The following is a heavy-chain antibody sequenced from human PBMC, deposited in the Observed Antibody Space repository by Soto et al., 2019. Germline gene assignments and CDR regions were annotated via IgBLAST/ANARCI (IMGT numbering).Heavy chain of an antibody. CDR1: GFSLSTSGVG. Sequence: QITLKESGPTLVKPTQTLTLTCTFSGFSLSTSGVGVGWIRQPPGKALEWLALIYWDDDKRYSPSLRSRLTITKATSKNQVVLTMTNMDPVDTATYYFAHRHLAMAVFDYWGQGTLVTVSS. V-gene: IGHV2-5*02. CDR3: AHRHLAMAVFDY. D-gene: IGHD6-19*01. J-gene: IGHJ4*02. CDR2: IYWDDDK.